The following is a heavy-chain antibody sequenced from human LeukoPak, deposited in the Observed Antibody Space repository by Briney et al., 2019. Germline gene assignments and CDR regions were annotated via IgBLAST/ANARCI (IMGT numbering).Heavy chain of an antibody. D-gene: IGHD3-10*01. CDR3: ARDAKYYYGSRTYFFFEY. CDR1: GGSISSYY. V-gene: IGHV4-4*07. CDR2: IYTSGST. Sequence: SETLSLTCTVSGGSISSYYWSWIRQPAGKGLEWIGRIYTSGSTNYNPSLKSRVTMSIDTSKNQFSLKLSSITAADTAVYYCARDAKYYYGSRTYFFFEYWGQGTLLTVSS. J-gene: IGHJ4*02.